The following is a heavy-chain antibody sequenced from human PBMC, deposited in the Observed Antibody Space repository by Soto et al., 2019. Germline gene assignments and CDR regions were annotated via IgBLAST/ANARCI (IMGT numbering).Heavy chain of an antibody. CDR2: IYYSGST. V-gene: IGHV4-59*01. Sequence: QVQLQESGPGLVKPSETLSLTCTVSGGSISSYYWSWIRQPPGKGLEWIGYIYYSGSTNYNPSLKSLVTISVDTSKAQFSLKLSSGPAADTAVYYSARRYGTTFDYWGQGTLVTVSS. D-gene: IGHD1-7*01. CDR1: GGSISSYY. CDR3: ARRYGTTFDY. J-gene: IGHJ4*02.